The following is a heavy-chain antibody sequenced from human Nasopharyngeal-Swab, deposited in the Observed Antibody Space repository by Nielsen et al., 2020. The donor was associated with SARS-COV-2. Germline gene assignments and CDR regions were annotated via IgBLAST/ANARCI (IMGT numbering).Heavy chain of an antibody. V-gene: IGHV4-39*01. CDR3: ARHTGDYGDYIYYFDY. D-gene: IGHD4-17*01. CDR2: IYYSGST. J-gene: IGHJ4*02. CDR1: GGSISSSSYY. Sequence: GSLRLSRTVSGGSISSSSYYWGRIRQPPGKGLERIGRIYYSGSTYYNPSLKSRVTISVDTSKNQFSLKLSSVTAADTAVYYCARHTGDYGDYIYYFDYWGQETLVTVSS.